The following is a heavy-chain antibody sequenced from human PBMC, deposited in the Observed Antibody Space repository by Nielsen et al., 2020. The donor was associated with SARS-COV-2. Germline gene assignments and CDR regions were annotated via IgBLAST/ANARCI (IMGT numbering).Heavy chain of an antibody. CDR2: ISYDGSNK. V-gene: IGHV3-30*03. CDR3: ARGHYGGTDY. J-gene: IGHJ4*02. D-gene: IGHD4-23*01. CDR1: GFTFSSYG. Sequence: GESLKISCAASGFTFSSYGMHWVRQAPGKGLEWVAVISYDGSNKYYADSVKGRFTISRDNSKNTLYLQMNSLRAEDTAVYYCARGHYGGTDYWGQGTLVTVSS.